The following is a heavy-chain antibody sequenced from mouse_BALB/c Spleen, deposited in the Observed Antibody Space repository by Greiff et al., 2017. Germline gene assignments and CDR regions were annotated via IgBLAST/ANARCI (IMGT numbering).Heavy chain of an antibody. CDR3: ARGRDDYDEVYAMDY. D-gene: IGHD2-4*01. CDR2: IYPGGGYT. Sequence: QVQLQQSGAELVRPGTSVKISCKASGYTFTNYWLGWVKQRPGHGLEWIGDIYPGGGYTNYNEKFKGKATLTADTSSSTAYMQLSSLTSEDSAVYFCARGRDDYDEVYAMDYWGQGTSVTVSS. V-gene: IGHV1-63*02. J-gene: IGHJ4*01. CDR1: GYTFTNYW.